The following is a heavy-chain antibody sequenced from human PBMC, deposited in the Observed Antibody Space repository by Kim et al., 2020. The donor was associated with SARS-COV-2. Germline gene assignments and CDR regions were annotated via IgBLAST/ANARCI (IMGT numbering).Heavy chain of an antibody. V-gene: IGHV3-33*01. J-gene: IGHJ4*02. CDR2: IWYDGSNK. CDR3: ARESPSGWFDY. D-gene: IGHD6-19*01. Sequence: GGSLRLSCAASGFTFSSYGMHWVRQAPGKGLEWVAVIWYDGSNKYYADSVKGRFTISRDNSKNTLYLQMNSLRAEDTAVYYCARESPSGWFDYWGQGTLVTVSS. CDR1: GFTFSSYG.